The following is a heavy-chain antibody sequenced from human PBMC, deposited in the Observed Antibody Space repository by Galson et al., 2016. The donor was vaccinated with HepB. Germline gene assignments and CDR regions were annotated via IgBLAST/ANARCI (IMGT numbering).Heavy chain of an antibody. CDR2: INHSGNT. CDR3: ARGGRPRI. CDR1: GGSFSDSY. J-gene: IGHJ6*02. V-gene: IGHV4-34*01. Sequence: LSLTCAVYGGSFSDSYWSWIRQPPGKGLEWIGEINHSGNTNYNPSLKSRVTISVDTSKNQFSLKLSSVTAADTAVYYCARGGRPRIWGQGTTVTVSS. D-gene: IGHD3-10*01.